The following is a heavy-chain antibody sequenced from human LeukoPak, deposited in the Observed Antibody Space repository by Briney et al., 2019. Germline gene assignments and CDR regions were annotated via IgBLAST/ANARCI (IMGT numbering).Heavy chain of an antibody. J-gene: IGHJ4*02. CDR1: GVSISSYY. D-gene: IGHD7-27*01. Sequence: SETLSLTCTVSGVSISSYYWSWIRQPPGKGLEWIGYIYYSGSTNYNPSLTSRVTISVDTSKNQFSLKLSSVTAADTAVYYCAIHPLNWGSGTDYWGQGTLVTVS. CDR2: IYYSGST. CDR3: AIHPLNWGSGTDY. V-gene: IGHV4-59*01.